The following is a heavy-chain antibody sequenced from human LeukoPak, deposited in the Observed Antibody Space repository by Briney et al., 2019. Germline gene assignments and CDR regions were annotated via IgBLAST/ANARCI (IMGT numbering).Heavy chain of an antibody. CDR1: GFTFSSYW. D-gene: IGHD1-26*01. V-gene: IGHV3-74*01. J-gene: IGHJ4*02. Sequence: GGSLRLSCAASGFTFSSYWIHWVRQAPGKGLVWVARINKDGSVTDYAESVKGRFSISRDNAKNTLYLQMNSLRGEDTAIYYCVKVRGRARVGYFTYSSQGSLVTASS. CDR3: VKVRGRARVGYFTY. CDR2: INKDGSVT.